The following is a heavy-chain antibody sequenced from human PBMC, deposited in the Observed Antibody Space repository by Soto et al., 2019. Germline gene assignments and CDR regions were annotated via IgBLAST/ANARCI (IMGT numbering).Heavy chain of an antibody. V-gene: IGHV1-3*05. CDR2: INAGNGNT. CDR3: ARNYGDCESFDY. J-gene: IGHJ4*02. Sequence: QVQLVQSGAEEKKPGASVKVSCKASGYTFTSYAMHWVRQAPGQRLEWMGWINAGNGNTKYSQKFQGRVTITRDTSASTAYMELSSLRSEDTAVYYYARNYGDCESFDYWGQGTLVTVST. D-gene: IGHD4-17*01. CDR1: GYTFTSYA.